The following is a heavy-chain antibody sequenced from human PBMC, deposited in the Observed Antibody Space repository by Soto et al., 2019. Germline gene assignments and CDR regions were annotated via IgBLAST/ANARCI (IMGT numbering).Heavy chain of an antibody. J-gene: IGHJ5*02. CDR3: AISSGYADWFDP. CDR2: IYYSGST. Sequence: QVQLQESGPGLVKPSQTLSLTCTVSGGSISSGGYYWSWIRQHPGKGLEWIGYIYYSGSTYYNPSLKSRVTIPVDTSKNPFSLKLRSVTAADTAVYYCAISSGYADWFDPWGQGTLVTVSS. D-gene: IGHD3-22*01. V-gene: IGHV4-31*03. CDR1: GGSISSGGYY.